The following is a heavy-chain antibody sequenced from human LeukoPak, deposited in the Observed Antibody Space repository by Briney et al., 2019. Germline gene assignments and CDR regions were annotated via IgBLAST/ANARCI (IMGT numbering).Heavy chain of an antibody. Sequence: ASVKVSCKASGYTFTSYGISWVRQAPGQGLEWMGWISAYNGNTNYAQKLQGRVTMTTDTSTSTAYMELRSLGSDDTAVYYCARSVDYDSSGYYSYWGQGTLVTVSS. D-gene: IGHD3-22*01. CDR3: ARSVDYDSSGYYSY. J-gene: IGHJ4*02. CDR1: GYTFTSYG. V-gene: IGHV1-18*01. CDR2: ISAYNGNT.